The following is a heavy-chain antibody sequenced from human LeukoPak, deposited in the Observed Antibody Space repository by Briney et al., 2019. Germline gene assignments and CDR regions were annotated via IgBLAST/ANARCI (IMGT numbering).Heavy chain of an antibody. Sequence: PSETLSLTCSVSGGSVSSGISYWSWIRQPPGEGLEWIAYISDSGGSDYNPSLRGRVTISLDTSKNQFSLRLTSVTAADTAVYYCERVPAAGTGPDSWGQGTLVTVSS. J-gene: IGHJ4*02. CDR3: ERVPAAGTGPDS. CDR2: ISDSGGS. CDR1: GGSVSSGISY. D-gene: IGHD6-13*01. V-gene: IGHV4-61*01.